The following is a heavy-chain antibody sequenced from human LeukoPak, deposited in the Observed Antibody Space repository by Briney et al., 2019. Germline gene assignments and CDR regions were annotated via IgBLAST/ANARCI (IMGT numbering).Heavy chain of an antibody. J-gene: IGHJ4*02. CDR3: ASADSSSWXLFDY. CDR2: ISYDGSNK. V-gene: IGHV3-30-3*01. CDR1: GFTFSSYA. Sequence: GGSLRLSCAASGFTFSSYAMHWVRQAPGKGLEWVAVISYDGSNKYYADSVKGRFTISRDNSKNTLYLQMNSLRAEDTAVYYCASADSSSWXLFDYWGQGTLVXVXS. D-gene: IGHD6-13*01.